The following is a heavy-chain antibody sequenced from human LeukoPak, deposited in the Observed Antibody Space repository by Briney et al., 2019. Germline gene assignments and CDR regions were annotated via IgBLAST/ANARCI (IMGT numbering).Heavy chain of an antibody. D-gene: IGHD3-10*01. CDR1: GFTFSSYA. V-gene: IGHV3-23*01. Sequence: GGSLRLSCAASGFTFSSYAMSWVRQAPGKGLEWVSAISGSGGSTYYADSVKGRFTISRDNSKNTLYLQMNSLRAEDTAVYYCATYIYGSGSYYNVMEYYYYYMDVWGKGTTVTISS. J-gene: IGHJ6*03. CDR3: ATYIYGSGSYYNVMEYYYYYMDV. CDR2: ISGSGGST.